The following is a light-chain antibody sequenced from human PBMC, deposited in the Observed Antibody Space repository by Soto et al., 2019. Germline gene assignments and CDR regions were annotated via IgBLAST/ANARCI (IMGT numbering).Light chain of an antibody. J-gene: IGLJ1*01. V-gene: IGLV1-40*01. CDR2: GNS. CDR3: QSYDSSLSGYV. Sequence: QSVLTQPPSVSGAPGQRVTISCTGSSSNIGAGYDVHWYQQLPGTAHKLLIYGNSNRPSGVPDRFSGSKSGTSASLAITGLQAEDEADYYCQSYDSSLSGYVFGTGTKVTV. CDR1: SSNIGAGYD.